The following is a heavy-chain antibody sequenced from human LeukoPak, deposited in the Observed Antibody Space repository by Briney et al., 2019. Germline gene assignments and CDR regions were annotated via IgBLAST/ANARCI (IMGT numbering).Heavy chain of an antibody. CDR1: GFTFSSYA. CDR2: ISGSGGST. D-gene: IGHD3-22*01. Sequence: GGSLGLSCAASGFTFSSYAMSWVRQAPGKGLEWVSAISGSGGSTYYADSVKGRFTISRDNSKNTLYLQMNSLRAEDTAVYYCAKGYYDSSGYLWLDAFDIWGQGTMVTVSS. CDR3: AKGYYDSSGYLWLDAFDI. J-gene: IGHJ3*02. V-gene: IGHV3-23*01.